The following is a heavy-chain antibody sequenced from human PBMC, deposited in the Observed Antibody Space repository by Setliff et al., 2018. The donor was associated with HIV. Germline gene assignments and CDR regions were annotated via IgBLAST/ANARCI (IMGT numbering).Heavy chain of an antibody. CDR3: VKNIGGYSSSSVFDY. CDR1: GFAFDDYT. J-gene: IGHJ4*02. Sequence: GGSLRLSCAASGFAFDDYTMHWVRQAPGKGLEWVSIISWDGGNTYYADSVKGRFTISRDNSKNSLYLQMNSLRTEDTALYYCVKNIGGYSSSSVFDYWGQGTLVTVSS. V-gene: IGHV3-43*01. CDR2: ISWDGGNT. D-gene: IGHD6-6*01.